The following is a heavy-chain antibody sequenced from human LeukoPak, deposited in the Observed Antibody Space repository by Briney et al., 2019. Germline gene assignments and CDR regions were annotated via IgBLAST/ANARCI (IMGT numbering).Heavy chain of an antibody. CDR3: ARDLGYIAVAGTAYYYYGMDV. CDR1: GGTFSSYA. CDR2: IIPIFGTA. D-gene: IGHD6-19*01. V-gene: IGHV1-69*05. J-gene: IGHJ6*02. Sequence: SVKVSCKASGGTFSSYAISWVRQAPGQGLEWMGGIIPIFGTANYAQKFQGRVTITTDESTSTAYMELRSLRSDDTAVYYCARDLGYIAVAGTAYYYYGMDVWGQGTTVTVSS.